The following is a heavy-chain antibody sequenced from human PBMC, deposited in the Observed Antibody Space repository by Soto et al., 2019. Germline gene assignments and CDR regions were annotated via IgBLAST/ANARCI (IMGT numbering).Heavy chain of an antibody. J-gene: IGHJ6*02. D-gene: IGHD3-3*01. Sequence: GASVKVSCKASGYTFTGYYMHWVRQAPGQGLEWMGWINPNSGGTNYAQKFQGWVTMTRDTSISTAYMELSRLRSDDTAVYYCAVPLSYYDFWSGPSYYGMDVWGQGTTVTVSS. CDR3: AVPLSYYDFWSGPSYYGMDV. V-gene: IGHV1-2*04. CDR1: GYTFTGYY. CDR2: INPNSGGT.